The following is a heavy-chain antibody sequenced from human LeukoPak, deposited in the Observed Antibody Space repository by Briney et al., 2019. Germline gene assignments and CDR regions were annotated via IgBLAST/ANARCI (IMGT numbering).Heavy chain of an antibody. V-gene: IGHV4-34*01. CDR3: ARSRYDFWSGYYNPPYYYYYGMDV. CDR2: INHSGST. CDR1: GGSFSGYY. D-gene: IGHD3-3*01. J-gene: IGHJ6*02. Sequence: SETLSLTCAVYGGSFSGYYWSWIRQPPGKGLEWIGEINHSGSTNYNPSFKSRVTISVDTSKNQFSLKLSSVTAADTAVYYCARSRYDFWSGYYNPPYYYYYGMDVWGQGTTVTVSS.